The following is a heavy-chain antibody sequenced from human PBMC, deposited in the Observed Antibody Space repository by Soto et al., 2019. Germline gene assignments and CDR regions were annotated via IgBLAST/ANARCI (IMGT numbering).Heavy chain of an antibody. Sequence: ASVKVSCKVFGYSFSGHAMHWVLQAPGQRLEWMGWINGGNDNTKYSQKFQDRVTFTKDTSASTNYMELSSLRSEDTAVYYCARDQYYNFWSGYYTGTPFDYWGQGTQVTVSS. CDR2: INGGNDNT. CDR3: ARDQYYNFWSGYYTGTPFDY. J-gene: IGHJ4*02. V-gene: IGHV1-3*01. D-gene: IGHD3-3*01. CDR1: GYSFSGHA.